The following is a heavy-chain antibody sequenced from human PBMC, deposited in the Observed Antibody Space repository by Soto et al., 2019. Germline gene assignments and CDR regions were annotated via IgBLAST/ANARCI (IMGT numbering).Heavy chain of an antibody. V-gene: IGHV3-23*01. Sequence: PGGSLRLSCAASGFTFSSYAMSWVRQAPGKGLEWVSGISGSGSSTYYADSVKGRFTISRDNSKNTLYLQMKSLRGEDTAVYYCAKDGDSSSWTGYYFDYWGQGNLVTVSS. CDR3: AKDGDSSSWTGYYFDY. J-gene: IGHJ4*02. D-gene: IGHD6-13*01. CDR1: GFTFSSYA. CDR2: ISGSGSST.